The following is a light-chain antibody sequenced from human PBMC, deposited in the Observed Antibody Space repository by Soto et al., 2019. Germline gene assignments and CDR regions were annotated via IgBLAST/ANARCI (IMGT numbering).Light chain of an antibody. CDR2: KAS. J-gene: IGKJ1*01. Sequence: NEVTQCSDTLSGGKECRSRRSPWASQTISSWLAWYQQKPGKAPKLLIYKASTLKSGVPSRFSGSGSRTEFNLIGRRLQHDDFALYHCQNYPSYPEGFGQGTKVDIK. CDR1: QTISSW. CDR3: QNYPSYPEG. V-gene: IGKV1-5*03.